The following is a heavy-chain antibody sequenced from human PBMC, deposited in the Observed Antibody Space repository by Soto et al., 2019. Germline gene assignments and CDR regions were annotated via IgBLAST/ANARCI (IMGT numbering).Heavy chain of an antibody. V-gene: IGHV3-33*06. Sequence: QVQLVESGGGVVQPGRSLRLSCAASGFSFSSYGMHWVRQAPGKGLEWVAVIWYDGSNKYYADSVKGRFTISRDNSKNTLYLQMNSLRAEDTAMYYCAKGRPEGDYYFDYWGQGTLVTVSS. CDR1: GFSFSSYG. CDR3: AKGRPEGDYYFDY. J-gene: IGHJ4*02. D-gene: IGHD2-21*02. CDR2: IWYDGSNK.